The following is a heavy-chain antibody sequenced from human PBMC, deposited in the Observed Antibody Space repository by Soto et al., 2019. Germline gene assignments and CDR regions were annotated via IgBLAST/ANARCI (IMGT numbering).Heavy chain of an antibody. J-gene: IGHJ4*02. V-gene: IGHV3-74*01. CDR3: TMGDGDRYAGTGYLGGH. D-gene: IGHD3-22*01. CDR2: ITSDGSGA. CDR1: GFTFSSYW. Sequence: EVQLVESGGGLVQPGESLTLSCAASGFTFSSYWMHWVRQAPGKGLVWVSRITSDGSGAYYADSVTGRLTMSGDNAKNTLYLQLNMPRVEHTAVYFCTMGDGDRYAGTGYLGGHWGQGTLVTVSS.